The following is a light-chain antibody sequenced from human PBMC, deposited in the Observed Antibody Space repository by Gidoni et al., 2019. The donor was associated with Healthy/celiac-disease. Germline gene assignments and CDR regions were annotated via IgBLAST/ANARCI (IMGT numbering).Light chain of an antibody. V-gene: IGKV1-27*01. J-gene: IGKJ3*01. CDR1: QGISNY. Sequence: DIKMTQSPSSLSASVGDRVTITCRASQGISNYLAWYQQKPGKVPKLLIYAASTLQSGVPSRFSGSGSGTDFTLTISSLQPEDVATYYCQKYNSAPALTFXPXTKVDIK. CDR3: QKYNSAPALT. CDR2: AAS.